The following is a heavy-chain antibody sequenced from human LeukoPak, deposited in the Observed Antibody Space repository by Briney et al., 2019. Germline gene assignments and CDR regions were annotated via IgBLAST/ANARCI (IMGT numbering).Heavy chain of an antibody. J-gene: IGHJ4*02. CDR3: AGLESRD. D-gene: IGHD3-16*01. V-gene: IGHV3-7*01. CDR2: IKDDGSEK. Sequence: GGSLRLSCAASGFTFSSAWMTWVRQAPGKGLEWVANIKDDGSEKYYVDSVKGRFTISRDNAKKSLWLQMNSLRVEDTAMYYCAGLESRDWGQGTLVTVSS. CDR1: GFTFSSAW.